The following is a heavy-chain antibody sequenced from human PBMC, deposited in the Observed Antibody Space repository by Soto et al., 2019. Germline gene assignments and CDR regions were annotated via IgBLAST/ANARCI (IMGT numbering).Heavy chain of an antibody. Sequence: QVQLQESGPGLVKPSQTLSLTCTVSGGSISSGDYYWSWIRQPPGKGLEWIGYIYYSGSTYYNPSLKSRVTISVDTSKNQFSLKLSSMTAADTAVYYCARDLGRYYDSRGYYFDYWGQGTLVTVSS. CDR2: IYYSGST. J-gene: IGHJ4*02. CDR3: ARDLGRYYDSRGYYFDY. D-gene: IGHD3-22*01. CDR1: GGSISSGDYY. V-gene: IGHV4-30-4*01.